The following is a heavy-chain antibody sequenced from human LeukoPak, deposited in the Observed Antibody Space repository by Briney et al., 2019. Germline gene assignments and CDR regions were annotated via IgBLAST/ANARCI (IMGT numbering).Heavy chain of an antibody. V-gene: IGHV3-9*01. CDR3: AKGRHYYDSSDNDAFDI. CDR1: GFTFDDYA. CDR2: ISWNSGSI. D-gene: IGHD3-22*01. J-gene: IGHJ3*02. Sequence: GRSLRLSCAASGFTFDDYAMHWVRQAPGKGLEWVSGISWNSGSIGYADSVKGRFTISRDNAKNSLYLQMNSLRAEDTALYYCAKGRHYYDSSDNDAFDIWGQGTMVTVSS.